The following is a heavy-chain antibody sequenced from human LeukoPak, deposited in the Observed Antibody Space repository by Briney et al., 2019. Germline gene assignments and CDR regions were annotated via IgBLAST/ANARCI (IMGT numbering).Heavy chain of an antibody. J-gene: IGHJ6*03. D-gene: IGHD6-13*01. V-gene: IGHV3-48*04. CDR3: ATVAAAGVKYYYYYYMDV. CDR1: GFTFSSYS. Sequence: GGSLRLSCAASGFTFSSYSMNWVRQAPGKGLEWVSYISSSSTTIYYADSVKGRFTISRNNAKNSLYLQMNSLRAEDTAVYYCATVAAAGVKYYYYYYMDVWGKGTTVTVSS. CDR2: ISSSSTTI.